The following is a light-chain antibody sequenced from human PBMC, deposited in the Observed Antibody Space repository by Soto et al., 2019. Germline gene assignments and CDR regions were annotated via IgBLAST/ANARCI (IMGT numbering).Light chain of an antibody. CDR2: DVT. CDR3: SSHGGSNNPYV. J-gene: IGLJ1*01. CDR1: SSDIGGYNF. V-gene: IGLV2-8*01. Sequence: QSVLTQPPSASGSPGQSVAISCTGTSSDIGGYNFVSWYQQHPGKAPKRMIYDVTKRPSGVPDRFSGSKSGNTATLIVSGLQAEDEADYYCSSHGGSNNPYVFGPGTKLTVL.